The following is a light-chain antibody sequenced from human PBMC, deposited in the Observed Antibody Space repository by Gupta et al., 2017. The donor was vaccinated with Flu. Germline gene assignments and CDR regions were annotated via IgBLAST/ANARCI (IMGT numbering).Light chain of an antibody. CDR2: LVS. Sequence: ISCRSSQSLVYTDGSTVLHWFQQRPGQAPRRLIYLVSHRDAGVPDRFSGSGSGTDFTLKISRVEAEDVGIYFCMQGAHWPWAFGQGTKVEIK. CDR3: MQGAHWPWA. J-gene: IGKJ1*01. CDR1: QSLVYTDGSTV. V-gene: IGKV2-30*01.